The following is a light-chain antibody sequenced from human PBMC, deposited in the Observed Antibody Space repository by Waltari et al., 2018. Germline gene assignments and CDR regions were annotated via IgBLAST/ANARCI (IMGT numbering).Light chain of an antibody. CDR3: QQYGTSPT. V-gene: IGKV3-20*01. CDR1: QSLSSTH. CDR2: GAS. Sequence: EIVLTQSPGTLSLSPGERATLSCRASQSLSSTHLAWYQQKPGQAPRLLIYGASISATGIPDRFIGSGSGTEFTLTISRLEPEDFAVYYCQQYGTSPTFGQGTKVEIK. J-gene: IGKJ1*01.